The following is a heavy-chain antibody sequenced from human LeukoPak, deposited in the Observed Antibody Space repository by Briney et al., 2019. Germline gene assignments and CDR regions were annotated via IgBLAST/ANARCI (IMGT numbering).Heavy chain of an antibody. Sequence: ASVKVSCKASGGTFSSYAISWVRQAPGQGLEWMGGIIPIFGTANYAQKFQGRVTITADESTSTAYMELSSLRSEDTAVYYCARDPPRGYCNSTSCYELDPWGQGTLVTVSS. CDR2: IIPIFGTA. V-gene: IGHV1-69*13. CDR3: ARDPPRGYCNSTSCYELDP. J-gene: IGHJ5*02. CDR1: GGTFSSYA. D-gene: IGHD2-2*01.